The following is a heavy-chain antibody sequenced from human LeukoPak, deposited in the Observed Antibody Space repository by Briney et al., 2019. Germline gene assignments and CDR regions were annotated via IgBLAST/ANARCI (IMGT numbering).Heavy chain of an antibody. CDR3: ARGNSWYEDWFDP. CDR1: GYSISSGYY. D-gene: IGHD6-13*01. V-gene: IGHV4-38-2*02. J-gene: IGHJ5*02. CDR2: IYYSGST. Sequence: PSETLSLTCTVSGYSISSGYYWGWIRQPPGKGLEWIGYIYYSGSTNYNPSLKSRVTISVDTSKNQFSLKLSSVTAADTAVYYCARGNSWYEDWFDPWGQGTLVTVSS.